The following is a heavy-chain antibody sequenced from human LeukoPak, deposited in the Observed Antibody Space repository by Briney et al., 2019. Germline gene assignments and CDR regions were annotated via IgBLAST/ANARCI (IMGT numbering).Heavy chain of an antibody. J-gene: IGHJ4*02. CDR3: ARYGDNGKFDY. V-gene: IGHV4-30-2*01. D-gene: IGHD4-23*01. CDR2: IYDGGST. Sequence: SETLSLTCAVSGGSISSGGYSWSWIRQPPGKGLEWIGYIYDGGSTYYNSSLKSRLTISLDRSENQFSLKLSSVTAADTAVYYCARYGDNGKFDYWGQGALVTVSS. CDR1: GGSISSGGYS.